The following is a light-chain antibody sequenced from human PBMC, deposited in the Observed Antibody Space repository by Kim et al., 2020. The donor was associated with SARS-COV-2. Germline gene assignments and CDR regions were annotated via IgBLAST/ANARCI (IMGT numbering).Light chain of an antibody. J-gene: IGKJ4*01. CDR2: DAS. V-gene: IGKV1-33*01. CDR1: QDITKY. Sequence: DIQMTQSPSPLSASVGDRVTITCQASQDITKYLSWYQQKPGKAPNLLIYDASNLDTGVPSRFSGGGSGTDFTFTISSLQPEDAATYYCQQYDNLPLTFGGGTKVDIK. CDR3: QQYDNLPLT.